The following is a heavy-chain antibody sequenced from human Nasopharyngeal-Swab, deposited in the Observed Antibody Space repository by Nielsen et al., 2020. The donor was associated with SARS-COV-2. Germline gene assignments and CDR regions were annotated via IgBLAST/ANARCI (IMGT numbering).Heavy chain of an antibody. J-gene: IGHJ6*02. V-gene: IGHV3-15*01. CDR2: IKSKTDGGAT. D-gene: IGHD4-17*01. CDR3: TTYYGDSHSYFYYHAMDV. Sequence: GGSLRLSCAASGLTFRNAWMNWVRQVPGRGLEWVGRIKSKTDGGATDYAPPVKGRFSISRDDSKNTIYVQMNSLKTEDTAVYYCTTYYGDSHSYFYYHAMDVWGQGTTVTVSS. CDR1: GLTFRNAW.